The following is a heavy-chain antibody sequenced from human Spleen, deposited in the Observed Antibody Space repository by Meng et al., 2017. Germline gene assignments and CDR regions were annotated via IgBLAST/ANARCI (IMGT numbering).Heavy chain of an antibody. CDR2: IYHSGTT. V-gene: IGHV4-4*02. CDR1: GGSISSTKW. Sequence: QVQLQESGPGLVKPSGTLSLTCAVSGGSISSTKWWNWVRQTAGKGLEWIGEIYHSGTTNYNPSLKSRVTMSVDESKNQFSLKLTSVTVADTAVYYCASYNSGWPQFDSWGQGTLVTVSS. D-gene: IGHD6-19*01. J-gene: IGHJ4*02. CDR3: ASYNSGWPQFDS.